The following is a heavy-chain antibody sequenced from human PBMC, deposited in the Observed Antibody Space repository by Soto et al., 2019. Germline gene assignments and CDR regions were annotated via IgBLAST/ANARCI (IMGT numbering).Heavy chain of an antibody. Sequence: QVQLVQSGAEVKKPGASVKVSCKASGYTFTSYAMHWVRQAPGQRLEWMGWINAGNGNTKYSQKFQGRVTITRDTSASTAYMELSSLRSEDTAVYYCARGSQRRWELWWFDPWGQGTLVTVSS. CDR2: INAGNGNT. J-gene: IGHJ5*02. V-gene: IGHV1-3*01. CDR3: ARGSQRRWELWWFDP. D-gene: IGHD1-26*01. CDR1: GYTFTSYA.